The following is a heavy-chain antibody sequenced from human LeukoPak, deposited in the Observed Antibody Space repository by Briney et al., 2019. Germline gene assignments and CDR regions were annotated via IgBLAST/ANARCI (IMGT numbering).Heavy chain of an antibody. D-gene: IGHD6-13*01. CDR3: ARDFGQYSSSWHGVWFDP. CDR2: IYYSGST. J-gene: IGHJ5*02. CDR1: GGSISSYY. V-gene: IGHV4-59*01. Sequence: PSETLSLTCTVSGGSISSYYWSWIRQPPGKGLEWIGYIYYSGSTNYNPSPKSRVTISVDTSKNQFSLKLSSVTAADTAVYYCARDFGQYSSSWHGVWFDPWGQGTLVTVSS.